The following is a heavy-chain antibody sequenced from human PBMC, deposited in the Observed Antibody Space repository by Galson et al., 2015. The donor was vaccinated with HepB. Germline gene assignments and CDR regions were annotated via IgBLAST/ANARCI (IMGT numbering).Heavy chain of an antibody. V-gene: IGHV3-23*01. Sequence: LRLSCAASGFTFSSYAMSWVRQAPGKGLEWVSAISGSGGSTYYADSVKGRFTISRDNSKNTLYLQMNSLRAEDTAVYYCAKDPYSSSWSRDWFDPWGQGTLVTVSS. D-gene: IGHD6-13*01. CDR3: AKDPYSSSWSRDWFDP. CDR2: ISGSGGST. CDR1: GFTFSSYA. J-gene: IGHJ5*02.